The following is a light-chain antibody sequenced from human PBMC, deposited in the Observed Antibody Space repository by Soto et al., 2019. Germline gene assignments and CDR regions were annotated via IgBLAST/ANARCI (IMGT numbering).Light chain of an antibody. CDR3: QQCYTTPWT. CDR2: WAS. CDR1: QSVLYSSNNKNY. V-gene: IGKV4-1*01. J-gene: IGKJ1*01. Sequence: DIVLTQSPDSLAVSLGERATINCKSSQSVLYSSNNKNYLAWYQQKPGQPPKLLIYWASTRESGVPDRFSGSGSGTDFTLTISSLQAEDVAVYYCQQCYTTPWTFGXGX.